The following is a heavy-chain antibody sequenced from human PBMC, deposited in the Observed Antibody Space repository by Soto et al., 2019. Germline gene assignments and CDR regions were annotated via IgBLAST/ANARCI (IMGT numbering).Heavy chain of an antibody. CDR3: ARDWSRYYDSSGLMWFY. V-gene: IGHV1-18*01. CDR1: GYTFTSYG. D-gene: IGHD3-22*01. CDR2: ISAHNGDT. Sequence: GASVKVSCKASGYTFTSYGTSWVRQAPGQGLEWVGWISAHNGDTRYAQNLQGRITMTTDTFTNTAYMELTSLTSDDTAVYYCARDWSRYYDSSGLMWFYWGQGTLVTVSS. J-gene: IGHJ4*02.